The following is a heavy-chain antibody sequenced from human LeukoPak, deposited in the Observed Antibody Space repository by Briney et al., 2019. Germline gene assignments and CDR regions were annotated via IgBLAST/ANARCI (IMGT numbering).Heavy chain of an antibody. CDR3: ARAYGSGSFFGD. CDR2: INPNSGDT. CDR1: GYPFTGYY. Sequence: ASVKVSCKASGYPFTGYYLHWVRQAPGQGLEWMGWINPNSGDTNLAQKFQGRVTMTRDTSITTAYMDLSRLRSDDTAVYYCARAYGSGSFFGDWGQGTLVTVSS. D-gene: IGHD3-10*01. J-gene: IGHJ4*02. V-gene: IGHV1-2*02.